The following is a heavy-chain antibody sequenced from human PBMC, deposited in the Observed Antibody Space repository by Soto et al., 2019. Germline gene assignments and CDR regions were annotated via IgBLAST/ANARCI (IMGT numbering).Heavy chain of an antibody. V-gene: IGHV4-39*01. CDR2: IYYSGST. Sequence: SETLSLTCTVSGGSISSSSDYWGWIRQPPGKGLEWIGSIYYSGSTYYNPSLKSRVTISVDTSKNQFSLKLSSVTAADTAVYYCAILSSYYGMDVWGQGTTVTV. D-gene: IGHD3-16*01. CDR1: GGSISSSSDY. J-gene: IGHJ6*02. CDR3: AILSSYYGMDV.